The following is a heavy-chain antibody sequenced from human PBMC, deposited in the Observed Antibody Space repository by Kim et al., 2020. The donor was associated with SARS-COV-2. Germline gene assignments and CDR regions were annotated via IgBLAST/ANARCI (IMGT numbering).Heavy chain of an antibody. J-gene: IGHJ5*02. Sequence: DAVGGRFIISRDKSKNTLYLQMNSLRPEDTAVYYCAKEGLWFGESSWFDPWGQGTLVTVSS. CDR3: AKEGLWFGESSWFDP. V-gene: IGHV3-30*02. D-gene: IGHD3-10*01.